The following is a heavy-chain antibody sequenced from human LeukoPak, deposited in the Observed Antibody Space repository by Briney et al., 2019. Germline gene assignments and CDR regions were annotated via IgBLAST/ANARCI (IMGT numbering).Heavy chain of an antibody. CDR1: GYTFTIYD. CDR2: MNPNSGNT. V-gene: IGHV1-8*01. D-gene: IGHD3-9*01. CDR3: ARSYYDILATEPDYYYGMDV. J-gene: IGHJ6*02. Sequence: ASVTVSFTASGYTFTIYDINWVRQATGQGLEWMGWMNPNSGNTGYAQKFQGRVTMTRNTSISTAYMELSSLRSEDTAVYYCARSYYDILATEPDYYYGMDVWGQGATVTVSS.